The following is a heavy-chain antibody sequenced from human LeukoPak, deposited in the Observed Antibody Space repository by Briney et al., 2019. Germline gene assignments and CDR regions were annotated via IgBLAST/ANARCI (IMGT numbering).Heavy chain of an antibody. V-gene: IGHV1-46*01. CDR3: ATEISDYADY. Sequence: ASVKVSCKASGYTFTGYYMHWVRQAPGQGLEWMGIINPSGGSTSYAQKFQGRVTMTRDTSTSTVYMELSSLRSEDTAVYYCATEISDYADYWGQGTLVTVSS. CDR2: INPSGGST. D-gene: IGHD5-12*01. CDR1: GYTFTGYY. J-gene: IGHJ4*02.